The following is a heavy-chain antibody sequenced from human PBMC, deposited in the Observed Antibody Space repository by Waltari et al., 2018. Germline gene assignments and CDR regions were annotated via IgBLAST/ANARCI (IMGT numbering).Heavy chain of an antibody. D-gene: IGHD3-22*01. V-gene: IGHV3-30*04. CDR3: ARVENSSGYYPFDY. Sequence: QVQLVESGGGVDQPGRSLRLSCAASGFTLSSYAMPWVRQAPGKGVWWVAVISYDGSNKYYADSVKGRFTISRDNSKNTLYLQMNSLRAEDTAVYYCARVENSSGYYPFDYWGQGTLVTVSS. CDR2: ISYDGSNK. J-gene: IGHJ4*02. CDR1: GFTLSSYA.